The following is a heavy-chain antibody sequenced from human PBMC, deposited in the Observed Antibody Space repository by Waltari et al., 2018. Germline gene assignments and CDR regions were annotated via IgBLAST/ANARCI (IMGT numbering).Heavy chain of an antibody. D-gene: IGHD3-22*01. CDR1: GYTFTSYG. CDR2: ISAYNGNT. V-gene: IGHV1-18*01. J-gene: IGHJ4*02. CDR3: ARDGYYYDSSGYYGLDY. Sequence: QVQLVQSGAEVKKPGASVKVSCKASGYTFTSYGIIWVRQAPGKGLEWMGWISAYNGNTNYAQKLQGRVTMTTDTSTSTAYMELRSRRSDDTAVYYCARDGYYYDSSGYYGLDYWGQGTLVTVSS.